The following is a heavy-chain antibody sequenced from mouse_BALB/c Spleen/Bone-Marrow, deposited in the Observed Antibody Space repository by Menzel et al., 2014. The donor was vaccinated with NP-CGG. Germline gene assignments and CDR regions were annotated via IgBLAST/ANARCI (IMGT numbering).Heavy chain of an antibody. CDR2: ISSGSSTI. Sequence: EVRLVESGGGLVQPGGSRKLSCAASGFTFSSFGMHWVRQAPEKGLEWVAYISSGSSTIYYADTVKGRFTISRDNPKNTLFLQMTSLRSEDTAMYYCARMHFDYWGQGTTLTVSS. V-gene: IGHV5-17*02. J-gene: IGHJ2*01. CDR1: GFTFSSFG. CDR3: ARMHFDY.